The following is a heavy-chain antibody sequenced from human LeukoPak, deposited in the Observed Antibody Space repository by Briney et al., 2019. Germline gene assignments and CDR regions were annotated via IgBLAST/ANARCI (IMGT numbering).Heavy chain of an antibody. CDR2: ISGSGVDT. Sequence: QPWGSLRLSCAASGFAFSSYATSWVRQAPGKGLEWVSGISGSGVDTYYADSVKGRFTISRDNSRNTLYLQMNSLRAEDTAVYCCAKIPWVHYYDGSGYPRAFDSWGQGTLVTVSS. CDR1: GFAFSSYA. CDR3: AKIPWVHYYDGSGYPRAFDS. V-gene: IGHV3-23*01. J-gene: IGHJ4*02. D-gene: IGHD3-22*01.